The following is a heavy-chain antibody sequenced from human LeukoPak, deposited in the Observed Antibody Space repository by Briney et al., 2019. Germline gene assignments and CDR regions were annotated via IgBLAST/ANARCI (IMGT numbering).Heavy chain of an antibody. V-gene: IGHV3-23*01. CDR1: GFTFSSYA. CDR2: ISGDAGST. Sequence: GGSLRLSCAASGFTFSSYAMTWVRQAPGKGLEWVSTISGDAGSTFYADSVKGRFTISRDNSKNTLYLLMNSLRAEDTAVYYCAKGPTGIYYWGQGILVTVSS. CDR3: AKGPTGIYY. D-gene: IGHD3-10*01. J-gene: IGHJ4*02.